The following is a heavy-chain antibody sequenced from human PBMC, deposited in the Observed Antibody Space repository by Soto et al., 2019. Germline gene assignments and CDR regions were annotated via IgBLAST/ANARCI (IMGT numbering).Heavy chain of an antibody. Sequence: GGSLRLSCAASGCTFSSYWMSWVRQAPGKGLEWVANIKQDGSEKYYVDSVKGRFTISRDNAKNSLYLQMNSLRAEDTAVYYCARGPRFDYWGQGTLVTVSS. CDR2: IKQDGSEK. CDR1: GCTFSSYW. CDR3: ARGPRFDY. D-gene: IGHD3-10*01. J-gene: IGHJ4*02. V-gene: IGHV3-7*01.